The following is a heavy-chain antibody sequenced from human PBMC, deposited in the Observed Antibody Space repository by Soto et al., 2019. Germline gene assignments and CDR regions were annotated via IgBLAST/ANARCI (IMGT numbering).Heavy chain of an antibody. V-gene: IGHV3-23*01. Sequence: GSLKTSLEAFGFPFSSYAITWVPQAPGKGLEGVSAFMVSGGSTYYADSGKGRFTISRNNSKNTLYLQMNSLRAEDTAVYYCAKVATIFGVVPYYYGMDVWGQGTTVTVSS. CDR2: FMVSGGST. J-gene: IGHJ6*02. CDR1: GFPFSSYA. CDR3: AKVATIFGVVPYYYGMDV. D-gene: IGHD3-3*01.